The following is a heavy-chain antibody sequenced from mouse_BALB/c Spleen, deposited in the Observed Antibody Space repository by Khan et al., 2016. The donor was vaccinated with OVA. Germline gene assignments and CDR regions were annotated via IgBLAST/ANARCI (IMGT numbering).Heavy chain of an antibody. J-gene: IGHJ3*01. D-gene: IGHD2-3*01. V-gene: IGHV1-77*01. CDR3: ARGWTAWFPC. Sequence: QVQLKQSGAELARPGASVTLSCKASGYTFTDYYINWMRQRTGQGLEWIGEIYPGSDNTYYNEKFKGKATLTADKSSSTVYMQLSSLTSEDSAVYFCARGWTAWFPCWDHGTLITVSA. CDR1: GYTFTDYY. CDR2: IYPGSDNT.